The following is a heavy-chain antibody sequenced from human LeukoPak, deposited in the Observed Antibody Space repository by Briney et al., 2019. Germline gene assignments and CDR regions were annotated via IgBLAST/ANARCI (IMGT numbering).Heavy chain of an antibody. Sequence: GGSLRLSCAASGFTFSSYGMHWVRQAPGKGLEWVAFIRYDGSNKYYADSVKGRFTIYRDDSKNTLYLQMNSLRAEDTALYYCAKDYDDKFDYWGQGTLVTVSS. CDR3: AKDYDDKFDY. CDR2: IRYDGSNK. D-gene: IGHD3-9*01. J-gene: IGHJ4*02. CDR1: GFTFSSYG. V-gene: IGHV3-30*02.